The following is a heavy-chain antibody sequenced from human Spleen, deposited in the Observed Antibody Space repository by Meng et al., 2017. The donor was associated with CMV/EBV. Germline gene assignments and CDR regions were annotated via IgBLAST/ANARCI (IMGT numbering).Heavy chain of an antibody. CDR1: GFTFSTYG. Sequence: GESLKISCAASGFTFSTYGMHWVRQAPGRGLEWVAFIGYDGNTIYYGDSAKGRFTISRDNSKNTLYLQMNSLRAEDTAVYYCARDYGSGSYLMPWGQGTLVTVSS. V-gene: IGHV3-30*02. D-gene: IGHD3-10*01. J-gene: IGHJ5*02. CDR3: ARDYGSGSYLMP. CDR2: IGYDGNTI.